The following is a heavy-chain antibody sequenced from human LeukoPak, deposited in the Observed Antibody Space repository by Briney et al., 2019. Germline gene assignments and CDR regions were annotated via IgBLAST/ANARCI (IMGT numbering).Heavy chain of an antibody. J-gene: IGHJ4*02. Sequence: GGSLRLSCAASGFTFSSYAMSWVRQAPGKGLEWVSAISGSGGSTYYAGSVKGRFTISRDNSKNTLYLQMNSLRAEDTAVYYCAKDPNFWSGYSHFDYWGQGTLVTVSS. CDR2: ISGSGGST. CDR1: GFTFSSYA. D-gene: IGHD3-3*01. V-gene: IGHV3-23*01. CDR3: AKDPNFWSGYSHFDY.